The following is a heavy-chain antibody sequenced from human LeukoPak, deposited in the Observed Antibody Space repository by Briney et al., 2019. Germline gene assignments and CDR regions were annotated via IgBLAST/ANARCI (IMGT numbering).Heavy chain of an antibody. CDR3: ARGKHEIAVAEAEGWFVP. Sequence: ASVKVSCKASGYTFTSYGISWVRQAPGQGLEWMGWISAYNGNTNYAQKLQGRVTMTTDTSTSTAYMELRSLRSDDTAVYYCARGKHEIAVAEAEGWFVPWGQGTLVTVSS. CDR1: GYTFTSYG. CDR2: ISAYNGNT. V-gene: IGHV1-18*01. D-gene: IGHD6-19*01. J-gene: IGHJ5*02.